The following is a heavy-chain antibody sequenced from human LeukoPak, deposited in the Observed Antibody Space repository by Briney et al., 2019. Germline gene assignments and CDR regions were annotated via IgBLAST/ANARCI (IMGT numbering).Heavy chain of an antibody. V-gene: IGHV4-34*01. CDR2: INHSGST. D-gene: IGHD3-3*01. CDR1: GGSFSGYY. CDR3: ARGTRYYDFWSGSAVGYYFDY. J-gene: IGHJ4*02. Sequence: PSETLSLTCAVYGGSFSGYYWSWIRQPPGKGLEWIGEINHSGSTNYNPSLKSRVTISVDTSKNQFSLKLSSVTAADTAVYYCARGTRYYDFWSGSAVGYYFDYWGQGTLVTVSS.